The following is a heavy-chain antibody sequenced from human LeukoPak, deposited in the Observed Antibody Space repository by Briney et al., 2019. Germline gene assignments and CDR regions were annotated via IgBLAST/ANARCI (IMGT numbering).Heavy chain of an antibody. Sequence: GGSLRLSCAVSGFTFSSFSMNWVRQAPGKGLEWVSYISGSSTTTYYADSVKGRFTISRDNAKNSLYLQMNSLRAEDTAVYYCARDGYYGSGSYKLWGQGTLVTVSS. CDR1: GFTFSSFS. CDR2: ISGSSTTT. CDR3: ARDGYYGSGSYKL. J-gene: IGHJ4*02. V-gene: IGHV3-48*04. D-gene: IGHD3-10*01.